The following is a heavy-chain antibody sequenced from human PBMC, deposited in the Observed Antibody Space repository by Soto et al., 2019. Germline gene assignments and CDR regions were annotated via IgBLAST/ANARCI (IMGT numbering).Heavy chain of an antibody. V-gene: IGHV3-23*01. Sequence: GGSLRLSCAASGFTFSSYAMSWVRQAPGKGLVWVSAISGSGGSTYYADSVKGRFTISRDNSKNTLYLQMNSLRAEDTAVYYGAKDRGYYGSGSYRGPFDYWGQGTLVTVSS. CDR2: ISGSGGST. CDR3: AKDRGYYGSGSYRGPFDY. CDR1: GFTFSSYA. J-gene: IGHJ4*02. D-gene: IGHD3-10*01.